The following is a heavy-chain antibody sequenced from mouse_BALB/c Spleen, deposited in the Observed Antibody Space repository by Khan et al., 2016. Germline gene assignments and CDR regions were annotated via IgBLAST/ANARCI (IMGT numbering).Heavy chain of an antibody. J-gene: IGHJ3*01. CDR3: AREAGAWFAD. CDR1: GFTFSSYT. CDR2: ISNGGGST. Sequence: EVELVESGGGLVQPGGSLKLSCAASGFTFSSYTMSWVRQTPEKRLEWVAYISNGGGSTYYPDTVKGRFTISRDNAKNTLYLQMSSLKSEDTAMYYCAREAGAWFADWGQGTLVTVSA. V-gene: IGHV5-12-2*01. D-gene: IGHD1-1*02.